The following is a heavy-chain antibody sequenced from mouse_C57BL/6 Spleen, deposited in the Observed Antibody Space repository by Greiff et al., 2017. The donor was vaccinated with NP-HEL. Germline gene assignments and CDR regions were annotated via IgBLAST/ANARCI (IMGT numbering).Heavy chain of an antibody. CDR2: IDPETGGT. D-gene: IGHD4-1*01. V-gene: IGHV1-15*01. Sequence: VQLQQSGAELVRPGASVTLSCKASGYTFTDYEMHWVKQTPVHGLEWIGAIDPETGGTAYNQKFKGKAILTADKSSSTAYMELRSLTSEDSAVYYCTSPLTGGFAYWGRGTLVTVSA. CDR3: TSPLTGGFAY. CDR1: GYTFTDYE. J-gene: IGHJ3*01.